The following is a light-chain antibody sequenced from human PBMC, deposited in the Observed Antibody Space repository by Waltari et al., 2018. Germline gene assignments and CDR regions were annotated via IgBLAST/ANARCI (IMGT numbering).Light chain of an antibody. CDR1: SSNVGGYNY. CDR2: NLN. J-gene: IGLJ1*01. V-gene: IGLV2-11*01. Sequence: QSALTQPRSVSGSPGQSVTISCTGSSSNVGGYNYVFCYQHRPGKAPKLIIYNLNKGPSRVPDRFSGSKSANTASLTISGLQADDEADYYCCSYAGGYTYVFGTGTKVTVL. CDR3: CSYAGGYTYV.